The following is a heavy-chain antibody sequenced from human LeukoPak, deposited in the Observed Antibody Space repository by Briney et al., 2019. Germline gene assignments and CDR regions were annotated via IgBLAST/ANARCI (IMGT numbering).Heavy chain of an antibody. J-gene: IGHJ4*02. Sequence: SETLSLTCAVYGGSFSDYYWSWIRQPPGKGLEWIGEINRSGSTNYNPSLESRVTISVDTSRNQFSLELTSATAADTAVYYCARAPKIAVPGAPPGKNWGQGTLVTVSS. CDR2: INRSGST. V-gene: IGHV4-34*01. CDR1: GGSFSDYY. CDR3: ARAPKIAVPGAPPGKN. D-gene: IGHD6-19*01.